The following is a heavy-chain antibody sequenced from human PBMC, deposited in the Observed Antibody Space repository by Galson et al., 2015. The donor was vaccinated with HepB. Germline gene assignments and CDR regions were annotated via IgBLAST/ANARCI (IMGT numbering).Heavy chain of an antibody. CDR1: GGTFSSYA. D-gene: IGHD3-9*01. V-gene: IGHV1-69*13. CDR2: IIPIFGTA. CDR3: ARVPVLRYFDWNQTYYMDV. J-gene: IGHJ6*03. Sequence: SVKVSCKASGGTFSSYAISWVRQAPGQGLEWMGGIIPIFGTANYAQKFQGRVTITADESTSTAYMELSSLRSEDTAVYYCARVPVLRYFDWNQTYYMDVWGKGTTVTVSS.